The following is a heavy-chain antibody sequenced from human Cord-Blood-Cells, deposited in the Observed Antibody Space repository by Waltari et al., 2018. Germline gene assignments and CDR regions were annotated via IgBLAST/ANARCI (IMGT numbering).Heavy chain of an antibody. J-gene: IGHJ3*02. Sequence: EVQLVESGGGLIQPGGSLRLSCAASGFTVSSNYMSWVRQAPGKGLEWVSVSYSGGSTYYADSVKGRFTISRDNSKNTLYLQMNSLRAEDTAVYYCASEVTRGSSSAFDIWGQGTMVTVSS. V-gene: IGHV3-53*01. CDR1: GFTVSSNY. D-gene: IGHD6-6*01. CDR2: SYSGGST. CDR3: ASEVTRGSSSAFDI.